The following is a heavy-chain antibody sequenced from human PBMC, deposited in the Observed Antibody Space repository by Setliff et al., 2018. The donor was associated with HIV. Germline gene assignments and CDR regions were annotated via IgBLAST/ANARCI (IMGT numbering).Heavy chain of an antibody. CDR2: ISSSGRT. CDR3: ARETSRSWFDY. CDR1: GGSISNYY. D-gene: IGHD6-13*01. V-gene: IGHV4-4*08. J-gene: IGHJ4*02. Sequence: SETLSLTCTVSGGSISNYYWSWIRQPPGKGLEWIGYISSSGRTSYNPSLKSRVTMSLDTSKNQYSLKVNSVTAADTAVYYCARETSRSWFDYWGQGSLVTVSS.